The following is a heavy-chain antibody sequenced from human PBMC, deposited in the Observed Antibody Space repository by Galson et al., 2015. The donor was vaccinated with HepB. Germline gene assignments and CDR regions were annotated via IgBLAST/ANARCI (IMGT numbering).Heavy chain of an antibody. CDR1: GGSISSYY. V-gene: IGHV4-59*01. D-gene: IGHD3-9*01. CDR3: AGALTGYLGVYYYYYMDV. Sequence: LSLTCTVSGGSISSYYWSWIRQPPGKGLEWIGYIYYSGSTNYNPSLKSRVTIPVDTSKNQFSLKLSSVTAADTAVYYCAGALTGYLGVYYYYYMDVWGKGTTVTVSS. CDR2: IYYSGST. J-gene: IGHJ6*03.